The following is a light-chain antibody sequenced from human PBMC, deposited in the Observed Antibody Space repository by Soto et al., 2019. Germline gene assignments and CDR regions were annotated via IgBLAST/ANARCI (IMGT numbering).Light chain of an antibody. J-gene: IGKJ4*01. CDR2: DAS. CDR3: QQRGNWPLT. V-gene: IGKV3-11*01. Sequence: EIVLTQSPATLSVSPGEEATLSCRASQSVSSNLAWYQQKPGQAPRLLICDASKRATGIPARFSGSGSGTDFTLTISSLEPEDFAVYYCQQRGNWPLTFGGGTKVHIK. CDR1: QSVSSN.